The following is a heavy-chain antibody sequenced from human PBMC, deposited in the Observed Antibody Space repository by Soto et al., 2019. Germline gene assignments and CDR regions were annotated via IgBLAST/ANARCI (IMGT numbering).Heavy chain of an antibody. CDR1: GYTFTSYA. D-gene: IGHD2-2*01. J-gene: IGHJ6*02. V-gene: IGHV1-3*01. Sequence: QVQLVQSGAEVKKPGASVKVSCKASGYTFTSYAMHWVRQAPGQRLEWMGWINAGNGNTKYSQKFQGRVTITRDTSASTAYMELSSLRSEVTAVYYCARRRPVPSYYYCMDVWGQGTTVTVSS. CDR2: INAGNGNT. CDR3: ARRRPVPSYYYCMDV.